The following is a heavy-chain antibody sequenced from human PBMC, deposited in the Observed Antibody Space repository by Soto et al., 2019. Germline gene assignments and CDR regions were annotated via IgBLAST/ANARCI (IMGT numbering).Heavy chain of an antibody. J-gene: IGHJ4*02. CDR2: IYYSGST. D-gene: IGHD4-17*01. CDR1: GGSISSYY. Sequence: SETLSLTCTVSGGSISSYYWSWIRQPPGKGLEWIGYIYYSGSTNYNPSLKSRVTISVDTSKNQFSLKLSSVTAADTAGYYCARLYGGTLDDWGQGTRVTVAS. CDR3: ARLYGGTLDD. V-gene: IGHV4-59*08.